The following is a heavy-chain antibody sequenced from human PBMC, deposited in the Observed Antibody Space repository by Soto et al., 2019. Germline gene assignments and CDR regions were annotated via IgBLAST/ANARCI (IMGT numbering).Heavy chain of an antibody. V-gene: IGHV4-30-2*01. J-gene: IGHJ4*02. CDR1: GGSISSGGYS. CDR3: ARAVDTAMVTFDY. Sequence: SETLSLTCAVSGGSISSGGYSWSWIRQPPGKGLEWIGYIYHSGSTYYNPSLKSRVTISVDRSKNQFSLKLSSVTAADTAVYYCARAVDTAMVTFDYWGQGTLVTVSS. D-gene: IGHD5-18*01. CDR2: IYHSGST.